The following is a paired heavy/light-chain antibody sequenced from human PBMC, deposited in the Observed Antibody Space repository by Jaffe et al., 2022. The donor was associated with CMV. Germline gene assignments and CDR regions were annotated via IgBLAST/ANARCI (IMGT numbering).Light chain of an antibody. J-gene: IGLJ3*02. V-gene: IGLV1-44*01. Sequence: QSVLTQPASASGTPGQRVNISCSGSNSNIGRNSVHWYTQVAGAAPQLLIYNTDQRSSGVPDRFSGSKSGTSASLVVSGLQSEDEAVYYCASWDNTLNGRMFGGGTKLTVL. CDR2: NTD. CDR1: NSNIGRNS. CDR3: ASWDNTLNGRM.
Heavy chain of an antibody. D-gene: IGHD6-13*01. CDR2: ISSSGDTI. CDR3: GAEPGPYCSPTSCIPGPWFAP. Sequence: EVQLVESGGGLVQPGGSLRLSCKASGFIFSKYEMTWVRQSPGRGLEWVSYISSSGDTIYYRPSVEGRFTVSRDNAKDSLYLEMNNLRDEDTGLYFCGAEPGPYCSPTSCIPGPWFAPRGQGTLVTVSS. CDR1: GFIFSKYE. V-gene: IGHV3-48*03. J-gene: IGHJ5*02.